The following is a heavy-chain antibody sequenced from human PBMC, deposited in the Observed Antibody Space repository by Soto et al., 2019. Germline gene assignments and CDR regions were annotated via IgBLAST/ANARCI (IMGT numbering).Heavy chain of an antibody. CDR1: GFTFSDYY. V-gene: IGHV3-11*01. CDR2: ISSSGSTI. D-gene: IGHD1-26*01. CDR3: AREWDYYYGMDV. J-gene: IGHJ6*02. Sequence: GESLKISCAASGFTFSDYYMSWIRQAPGKGLEWVSYISSSGSTIYYADSVKGRFTISRDNAKNSLYLQMNSLRAEDTAVYYCAREWDYYYGMDVWGQGTTVTVSS.